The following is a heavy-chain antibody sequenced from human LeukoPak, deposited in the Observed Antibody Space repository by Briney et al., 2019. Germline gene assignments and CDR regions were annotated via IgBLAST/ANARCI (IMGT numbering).Heavy chain of an antibody. V-gene: IGHV4-61*01. CDR3: ARDSGKNGVDY. CDR1: GGSVSSGSYY. J-gene: IGHJ4*02. Sequence: SETLSLTCTVSGGSVSSGSYYWSWLRQPPGKGLEWIGYIYYSGSTNYNPSLKSRVTISVDTSKNQFSLKLSSVTAADTAVYYCARDSGKNGVDYWGQGTLVTVSS. D-gene: IGHD2-15*01. CDR2: IYYSGST.